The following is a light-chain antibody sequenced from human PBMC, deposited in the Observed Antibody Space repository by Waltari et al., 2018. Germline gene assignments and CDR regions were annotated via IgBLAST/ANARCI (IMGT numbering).Light chain of an antibody. Sequence: SSELTQDPAVSVALGQTVRITCHGDSLRNSYASWYQQKPGQAPLLVIFGKKNRPSGIPDRFSCSNSGNTASLTITGAQAEDEADYYCSSRDRSGHQGFFGSATTVTVL. V-gene: IGLV3-19*01. J-gene: IGLJ1*01. CDR2: GKK. CDR3: SSRDRSGHQGF. CDR1: SLRNSY.